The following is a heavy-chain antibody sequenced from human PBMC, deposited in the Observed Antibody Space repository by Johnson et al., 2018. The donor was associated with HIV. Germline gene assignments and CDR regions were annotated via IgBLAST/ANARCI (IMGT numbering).Heavy chain of an antibody. J-gene: IGHJ3*02. V-gene: IGHV3-33*01. CDR3: VRACRDGYTCDAFDI. CDR1: GFTFNNYG. D-gene: IGHD5-24*01. CDR2: IWYDGSNK. Sequence: QVQLVESGGGVVQPGRSLRLSCAASGFTFNNYGMHWVRQAPGKGLEWVAVIWYDGSNKYYADSVKGRFTISRDNSKNTLYLQMNRLRAEDTAVYYCVRACRDGYTCDAFDIWGQGTMVTVSS.